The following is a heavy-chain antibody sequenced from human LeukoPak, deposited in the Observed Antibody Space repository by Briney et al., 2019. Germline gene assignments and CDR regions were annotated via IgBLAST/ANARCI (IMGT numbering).Heavy chain of an antibody. D-gene: IGHD6-6*01. J-gene: IGHJ4*02. V-gene: IGHV1-69*13. CDR1: GGTFSSYA. Sequence: GASVKVSCKASGGTFSSYAISWVRQAPGQGLEWMGGIIPIFGTANYAQKCQGRVTITADESTSTAYMELSSLRSEGTAVYYCARDGYSSSSFTPFDYWGQGTLVTVSS. CDR3: ARDGYSSSSFTPFDY. CDR2: IIPIFGTA.